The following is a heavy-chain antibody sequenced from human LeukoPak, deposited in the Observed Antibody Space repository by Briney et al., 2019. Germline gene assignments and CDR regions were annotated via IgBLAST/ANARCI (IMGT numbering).Heavy chain of an antibody. D-gene: IGHD5-12*01. CDR2: INPSGGST. CDR1: GYTFTSYY. V-gene: IGHV1-46*01. Sequence: ASVKVSCEASGYTFTSYYMHWVRQAPGQGLEWMGIINPSGGSTSYAQKFQGRVTMTRDTSTSTVYMELSSLRSEDTAVYYCARGPNGYSGYDSLGFDYWGQGTLVTVSS. J-gene: IGHJ4*02. CDR3: ARGPNGYSGYDSLGFDY.